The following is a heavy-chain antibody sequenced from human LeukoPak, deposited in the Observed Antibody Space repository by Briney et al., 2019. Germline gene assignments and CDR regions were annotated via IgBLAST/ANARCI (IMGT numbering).Heavy chain of an antibody. CDR3: ARDGFLVGTYDAFDI. V-gene: IGHV1-2*02. CDR1: GYTFTGYY. J-gene: IGHJ3*02. D-gene: IGHD1-26*01. CDR2: INPNSGGT. Sequence: ASVKVSCKASGYTFTGYYMHWVRQAPGQGLEWMGWINPNSGGTNYAQKFQGRVTMTRDTSISTAYMELSRLRSDDTAVYYCARDGFLVGTYDAFDIWGQGTMVTVSS.